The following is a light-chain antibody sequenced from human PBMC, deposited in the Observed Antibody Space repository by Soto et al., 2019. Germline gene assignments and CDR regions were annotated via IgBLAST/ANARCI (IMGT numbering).Light chain of an antibody. CDR3: QQYYSYPWT. CDR1: QGISSY. J-gene: IGKJ1*01. Sequence: IRMTQSPSSLSASTGDRVTITCRASQGISSYLAWYQQKPGKAPKLLIYAASTLQSGVPSRFSGSGSGTDFTLTISCLQSVDFATYYCQQYYSYPWTFGQGTKVEIK. V-gene: IGKV1-8*01. CDR2: AAS.